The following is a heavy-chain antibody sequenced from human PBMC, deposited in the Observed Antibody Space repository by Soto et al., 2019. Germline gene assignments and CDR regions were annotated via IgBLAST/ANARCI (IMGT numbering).Heavy chain of an antibody. Sequence: ASVKVSCKASGYTFTSYDINWVRQATGQGFEYLGWMNASSGHTDYVQKFQGRVTITRDTSASTAYMELSSLRAEDTAVYYCARDEEYSSSSEVYYYYGMDVWGQGTTVTVSS. J-gene: IGHJ6*02. CDR1: GYTFTSYD. D-gene: IGHD6-6*01. CDR2: MNASSGHT. CDR3: ARDEEYSSSSEVYYYYGMDV. V-gene: IGHV1-8*01.